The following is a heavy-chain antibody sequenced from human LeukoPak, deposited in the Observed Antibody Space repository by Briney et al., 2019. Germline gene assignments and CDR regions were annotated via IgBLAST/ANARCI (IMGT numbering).Heavy chain of an antibody. CDR1: GFTFSGAW. D-gene: IGHD2/OR15-2a*01. Sequence: GGSLRLSCAGSGFTFSGAWLSWVRQAPGKGLEWIGRIQGGGTTDYAAPVKGRFTISRDDSKATLYLQMNSLKTEDTAIYCCTTITHFYLGGQGILVTVSS. CDR3: TTITHFYL. J-gene: IGHJ4*02. CDR2: IQGGGTT. V-gene: IGHV3-15*01.